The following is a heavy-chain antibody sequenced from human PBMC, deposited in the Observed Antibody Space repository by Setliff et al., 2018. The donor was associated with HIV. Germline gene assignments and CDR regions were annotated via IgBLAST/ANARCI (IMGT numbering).Heavy chain of an antibody. Sequence: PGGSLRLSCAASGFTFSDYYMTGIRQAPGRGLEWISYVSSSGTTIYYADSVKGRFAISRDNARNSLYLQMNSLRADDTAVYYCARDTYNPYYFDSWGQGTLVTVSS. CDR1: GFTFSDYY. CDR2: VSSSGTTI. J-gene: IGHJ4*02. CDR3: ARDTYNPYYFDS. V-gene: IGHV3-11*04. D-gene: IGHD1-1*01.